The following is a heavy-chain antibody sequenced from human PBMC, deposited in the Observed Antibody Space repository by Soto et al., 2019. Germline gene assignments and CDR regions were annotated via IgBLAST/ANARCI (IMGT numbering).Heavy chain of an antibody. D-gene: IGHD1-26*01. J-gene: IGHJ4*02. CDR3: AKRPRALLTFDY. CDR2: ISDSGGNS. Sequence: EVQLVDSGGGLVQPGGSLRLSCAASGFIFSNYVMSWVRQAPGKGLEWVSSISDSGGNSYYADSLKGRFTISRDNSKNTLYLQMNSLRAEDTAIYYCAKRPRALLTFDYWGQGTLVTVSS. V-gene: IGHV3-23*04. CDR1: GFIFSNYV.